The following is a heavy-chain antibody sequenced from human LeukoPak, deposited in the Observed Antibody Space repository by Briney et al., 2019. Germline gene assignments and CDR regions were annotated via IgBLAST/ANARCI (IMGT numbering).Heavy chain of an antibody. D-gene: IGHD6-19*01. J-gene: IGHJ4*02. V-gene: IGHV3-13*01. CDR2: IGTAGDT. CDR1: GFTFRTYD. Sequence: GGSLRLSCAASGFTFRTYDFHWVRQVKGIGLEWVSGIGTAGDTYYAGSVKGRFTISRENAKNSLYLQMNSLRAEDTAVYYCARDLRAVAGPPDPYGYWGQGTLVTVSS. CDR3: ARDLRAVAGPPDPYGY.